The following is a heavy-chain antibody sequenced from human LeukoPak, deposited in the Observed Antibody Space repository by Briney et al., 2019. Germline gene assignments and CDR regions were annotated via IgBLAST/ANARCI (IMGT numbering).Heavy chain of an antibody. V-gene: IGHV3-48*01. CDR2: ISSSSSTI. Sequence: PGGSLRLSCAASGFTFSSYSMNWVRQAPGKGLEWVSYISSSSSTIYYADSVKGRFTISRDNSKNTLYLQMNSLRAEDTAVYYCAKDPRGGIAAADHDYWGQGTLVTVSS. D-gene: IGHD6-13*01. CDR1: GFTFSSYS. CDR3: AKDPRGGIAAADHDY. J-gene: IGHJ4*02.